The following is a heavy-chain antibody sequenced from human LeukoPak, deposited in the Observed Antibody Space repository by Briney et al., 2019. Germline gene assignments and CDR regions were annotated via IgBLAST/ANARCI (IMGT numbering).Heavy chain of an antibody. J-gene: IGHJ4*02. CDR3: VRYTVYFDY. CDR1: GGSFSGYY. Sequence: PSETLSLTCAVYGGSFSGYYWSWIRQPPGKGLEWIGEINHSGSTNYNPSLKSRVTISVDTSKNQFSLKLSSVTAADTAVYYCVRYTVYFDYWGQGTLSPSPQ. CDR2: INHSGST. D-gene: IGHD4-11*01. V-gene: IGHV4-34*01.